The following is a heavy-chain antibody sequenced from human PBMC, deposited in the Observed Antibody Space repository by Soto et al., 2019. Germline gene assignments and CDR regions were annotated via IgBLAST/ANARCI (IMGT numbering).Heavy chain of an antibody. J-gene: IGHJ6*02. Sequence: QVQVVQSGDEVKKPGASVKVSCKASGYTFTNYGFSWVRQAPGQGLEWMGWISGYNGNTKYAEKFQGRVTMTTDTSTSTANMELRSLRSDDTAVYYCAREGQAPYYYYGMDVWGQGNAVTVS. CDR1: GYTFTNYG. CDR3: AREGQAPYYYYGMDV. V-gene: IGHV1-18*01. CDR2: ISGYNGNT.